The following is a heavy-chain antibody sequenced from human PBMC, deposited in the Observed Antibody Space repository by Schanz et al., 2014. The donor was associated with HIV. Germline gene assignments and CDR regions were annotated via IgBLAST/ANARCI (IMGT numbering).Heavy chain of an antibody. D-gene: IGHD6-19*01. CDR1: GLTFSSSI. CDR2: MSHAGFSK. CDR3: AREGESSGRAGLFEL. Sequence: QVQLVESGGGVVQPGRSLRLSCTASGLTFSSSIMHWVRQAPGKGLEWVAGMSHAGFSKYFADSVKGRFAISREDSKNTVHLQMDSLRPEDTAVYYCAREGESSGRAGLFELWGQGAMVTVSS. J-gene: IGHJ3*01. V-gene: IGHV3-30*09.